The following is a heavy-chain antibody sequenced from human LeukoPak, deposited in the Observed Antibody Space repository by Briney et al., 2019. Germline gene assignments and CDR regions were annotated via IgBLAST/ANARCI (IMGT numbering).Heavy chain of an antibody. J-gene: IGHJ3*02. CDR2: ISSSSSYI. CDR1: GFTLSDYS. V-gene: IGHV3-21*01. CDR3: ASDLAYCGGDCYSLGDAFNI. Sequence: PGGSLRLSCAASGFTLSDYSMNWVRQAPGKGLEWVSSISSSSSYIYYAESMKGRFTISRDNAKNSLYLQMNSLRAEDTAVYYCASDLAYCGGDCYSLGDAFNIWGQGTMVTVSS. D-gene: IGHD2-21*02.